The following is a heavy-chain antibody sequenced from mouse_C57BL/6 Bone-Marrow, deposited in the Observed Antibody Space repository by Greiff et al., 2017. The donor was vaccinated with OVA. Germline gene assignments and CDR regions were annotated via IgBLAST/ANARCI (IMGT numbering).Heavy chain of an antibody. V-gene: IGHV3-6*01. CDR1: GYSITSGYY. J-gene: IGHJ3*01. CDR2: ISYDGSN. D-gene: IGHD1-1*01. Sequence: DVKLVESGPGLVKPSQSLSLTCSVTGYSITSGYYWNWIRQFPGNKLEWMGYISYDGSNNYNPSLKNRISITRDTSKNQFFLKLNSVTTEDTATYYCARDYGSSPFAYWGQGTLVTVSA. CDR3: ARDYGSSPFAY.